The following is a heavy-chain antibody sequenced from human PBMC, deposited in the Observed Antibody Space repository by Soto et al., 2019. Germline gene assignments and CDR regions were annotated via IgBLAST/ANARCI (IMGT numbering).Heavy chain of an antibody. V-gene: IGHV3-23*01. CDR3: AKRQGRALAAKNFDF. CDR1: GFPFSNHA. D-gene: IGHD2-15*01. CDR2: ISDGGDLI. Sequence: HPGGSLRLSCAASGFPFSNHAMSWVRQAPGKGLEWVSGISDGGDLIYYADSVKGRFSMSRDNSENMLYLQMTNLRAEDTAIYFCAKRQGRALAAKNFDFWGQGTLVTVSS. J-gene: IGHJ4*02.